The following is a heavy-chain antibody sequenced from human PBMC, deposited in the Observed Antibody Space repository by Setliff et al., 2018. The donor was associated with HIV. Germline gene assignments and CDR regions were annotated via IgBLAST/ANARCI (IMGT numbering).Heavy chain of an antibody. CDR2: IYYSGST. CDR1: GGSISSSNYY. V-gene: IGHV4-39*07. J-gene: IGHJ3*01. Sequence: SETLSLTCTVSGGSISSSNYYWGWIRQPPGKGLEWIGSIYYSGSTYYNPSLKSRVTISVDTSKNQFSLKLSSVTAADTAMYFCARGAPFYDFWTVSSVHGSFDVWGQGTMVT. CDR3: ARGAPFYDFWTVSSVHGSFDV. D-gene: IGHD3-3*01.